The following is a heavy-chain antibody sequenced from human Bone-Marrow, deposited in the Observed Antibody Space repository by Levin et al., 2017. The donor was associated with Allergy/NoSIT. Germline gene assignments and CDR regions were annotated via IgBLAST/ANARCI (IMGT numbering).Heavy chain of an antibody. J-gene: IGHJ6*02. D-gene: IGHD1-26*01. Sequence: PGGSLRLSCAAAGFTFSTYAMHWVRQAPGKGLEWVAVISYDVTNKYYSDSVKGRFTISRDNSKNTLYLQINSLRGEDTAFYYCARDHSIAGRWEGYYYYGMDVWGQGTTVTVSS. CDR1: GFTFSTYA. CDR2: ISYDVTNK. CDR3: ARDHSIAGRWEGYYYYGMDV. V-gene: IGHV3-30*04.